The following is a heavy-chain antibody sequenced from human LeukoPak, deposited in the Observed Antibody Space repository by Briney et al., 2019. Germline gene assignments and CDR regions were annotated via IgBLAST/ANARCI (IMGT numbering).Heavy chain of an antibody. CDR3: ARVSRDNWNYWFDP. CDR2: ISSDESTD. D-gene: IGHD1-7*01. V-gene: IGHV3-30*03. CDR1: GFTFSTYG. J-gene: IGHJ5*02. Sequence: PGGSLRLSCAASGFTFSTYGMHWVRQAPGKGLEWVAVISSDESTDYYSDSVRGRFTVSRDNSKNTLYLQVNSLRAEDTAVYYCARVSRDNWNYWFDPWGQGTLVTVSS.